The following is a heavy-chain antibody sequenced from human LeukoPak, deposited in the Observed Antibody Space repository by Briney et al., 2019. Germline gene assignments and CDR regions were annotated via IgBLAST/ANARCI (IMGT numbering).Heavy chain of an antibody. D-gene: IGHD5-24*01. CDR2: ISWNSGSI. J-gene: IGHJ4*02. Sequence: GRSLRLSCAASGFTFDDYAMHWVRQAPGKGLEWVSGISWNSGSIGYADSVKGRFTISRDTAKNSLYLQMNSLRAEDTALYYCAREMAGADYWGQGTLVTVSS. CDR3: AREMAGADY. V-gene: IGHV3-9*01. CDR1: GFTFDDYA.